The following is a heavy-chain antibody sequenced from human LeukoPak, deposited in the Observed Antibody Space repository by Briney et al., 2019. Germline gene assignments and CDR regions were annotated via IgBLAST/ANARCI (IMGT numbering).Heavy chain of an antibody. CDR3: ARGRGLWCSSSCGGFDY. Sequence: SETLSLTCTVSGGSISSGDYYWSWIRQPPGKGLEWIGYIYYSGNTYHNPSLKSRVTISVDTSKNQFSLKLSSVTAADTAVYYCARGRGLWCSSSCGGFDYWGQGTLVTVSS. V-gene: IGHV4-30-4*01. CDR1: GGSISSGDYY. CDR2: IYYSGNT. D-gene: IGHD6-13*01. J-gene: IGHJ4*02.